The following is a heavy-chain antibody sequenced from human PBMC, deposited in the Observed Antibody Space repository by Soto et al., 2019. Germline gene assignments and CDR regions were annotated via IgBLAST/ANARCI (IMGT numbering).Heavy chain of an antibody. J-gene: IGHJ6*04. Sequence: PGGSLRLSCAASGFTFSSYAMSWVRQAPGKGLEWVSAISGSGGSTYYADSVKGRFTISRDNSKNTLYLQMNSLRAEDTAVYYCARKAGLCSGGSCSYYYYYGMDGWGKGTTVPVSS. CDR3: ARKAGLCSGGSCSYYYYYGMDG. D-gene: IGHD2-15*01. V-gene: IGHV3-23*01. CDR2: ISGSGGST. CDR1: GFTFSSYA.